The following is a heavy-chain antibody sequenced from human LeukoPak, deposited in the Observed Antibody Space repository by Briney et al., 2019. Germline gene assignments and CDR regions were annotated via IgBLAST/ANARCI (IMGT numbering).Heavy chain of an antibody. CDR1: GFTFRNHW. D-gene: IGHD2-21*02. Sequence: GGSLRLSCAASGFTFRNHWKHWVRQAPGKGLGWVSRVSGDGSGASYADFVRGRFTISRDNAKDTLYLQMNSLRAEDTAVYYCVSLVVTADLAFDIWGQGTMVTVSS. J-gene: IGHJ3*02. CDR3: VSLVVTADLAFDI. V-gene: IGHV3-74*01. CDR2: VSGDGSGA.